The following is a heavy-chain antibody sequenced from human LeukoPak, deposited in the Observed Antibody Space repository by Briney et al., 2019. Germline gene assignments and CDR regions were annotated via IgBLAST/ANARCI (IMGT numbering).Heavy chain of an antibody. CDR1: GFIFSSYG. Sequence: PGRSLRLSCAASGFIFSSYGIHWVRQAPGKGLEWLAVIASDGRDKHIADSVKGRFTISRDNSKNMLYMQMNSLRAEDTAFYYCTKDQQIGAAHYYFDYWGRGTLVTVSS. CDR3: TKDQQIGAAHYYFDY. V-gene: IGHV3-30*18. D-gene: IGHD6-13*01. CDR2: IASDGRDK. J-gene: IGHJ4*02.